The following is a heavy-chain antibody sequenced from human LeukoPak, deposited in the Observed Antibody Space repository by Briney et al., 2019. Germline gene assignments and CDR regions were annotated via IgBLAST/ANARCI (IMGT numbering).Heavy chain of an antibody. D-gene: IGHD1-26*01. CDR2: ISSSSSYI. V-gene: IGHV3-21*01. CDR3: AISIVGATTYKPLDY. CDR1: GFTFSSYS. J-gene: IGHJ4*02. Sequence: GGSLRLSCAASGFTFSSYSMNWVRQAPGKGLEWVSSISSSSSYIYYADSVKGRFTISRDNAKNSLYLQMNSLRAEDTAVYYCAISIVGATTYKPLDYWGQGTLVTVSS.